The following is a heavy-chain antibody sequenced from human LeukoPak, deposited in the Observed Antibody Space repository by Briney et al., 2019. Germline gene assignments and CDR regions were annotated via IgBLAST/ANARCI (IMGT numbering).Heavy chain of an antibody. CDR3: AKLCPNTAMARTFVDY. CDR2: IRGSGGST. J-gene: IGHJ4*02. V-gene: IGHV3-23*01. Sequence: GGSLRLSCAASGFTFSSYAMSWVRQAPGKGLEWVSAIRGSGGSTYYADSVKGRFTISRDNSKNTLYLQMNSLRAEDTAVYYCAKLCPNTAMARTFVDYWGQGTLVTVSS. D-gene: IGHD5-18*01. CDR1: GFTFSSYA.